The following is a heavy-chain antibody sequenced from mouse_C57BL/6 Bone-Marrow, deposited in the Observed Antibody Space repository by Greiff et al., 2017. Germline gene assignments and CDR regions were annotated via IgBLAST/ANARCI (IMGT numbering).Heavy chain of an antibody. CDR2: IHPNSGST. Sequence: QVQLQQPGAELVKPGASVKLSCKASGYTFTSYWMHWVKQRPGQGLEWIGMIHPNSGSTNYNEKFKSKATLTVDKSSSTAYMQLSSLTSEDSAVYYCAHGSTYYYAMDYWGQGTSVTVSS. CDR3: AHGSTYYYAMDY. CDR1: GYTFTSYW. J-gene: IGHJ4*01. V-gene: IGHV1-64*01. D-gene: IGHD1-1*01.